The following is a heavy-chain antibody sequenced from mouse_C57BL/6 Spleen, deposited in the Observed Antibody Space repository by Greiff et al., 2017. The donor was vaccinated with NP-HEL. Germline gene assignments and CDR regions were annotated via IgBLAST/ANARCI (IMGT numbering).Heavy chain of an antibody. V-gene: IGHV1-64*01. J-gene: IGHJ4*01. CDR2: IHPHSGST. Sequence: QVQLQQPGAELVKPGASVKLSCKASGYTFTSYWMHWVKQRPGQGLEWIGMIHPHSGSTNYNEKFKSKATLTVDKSSSTAYMQLSSLTSEDSAVYDCARDGGYYVDDYAMDYWGQGTSVTVSS. CDR1: GYTFTSYW. CDR3: ARDGGYYVDDYAMDY. D-gene: IGHD2-3*01.